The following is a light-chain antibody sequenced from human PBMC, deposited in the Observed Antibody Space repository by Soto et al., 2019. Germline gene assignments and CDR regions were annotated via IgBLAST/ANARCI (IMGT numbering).Light chain of an antibody. V-gene: IGLV2-14*01. CDR2: DVS. Sequence: QSALTQPASVSGSPGQSITISCTGTSSDVGGYNYVSWYQQHPGKAPKLMIYDVSNRPSGVSNRFSGSKSGNTYSLTISGLQAEDEADYYCSSYPSSSTLVFGGGTQLTVL. CDR3: SSYPSSSTLV. J-gene: IGLJ2*01. CDR1: SSDVGGYNY.